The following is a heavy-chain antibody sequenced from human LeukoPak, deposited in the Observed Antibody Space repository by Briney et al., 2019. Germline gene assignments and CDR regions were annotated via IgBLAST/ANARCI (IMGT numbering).Heavy chain of an antibody. Sequence: PSETLSLTCTVSGGSISSYYWSWIRQPAGKGLEWIGRIYTSGSTNYNPSLKSRVTMSVDTSKNQFSLKLSSVTAADTAVYYCASSAVVAATGYPTPHYWGQGTLVTVSS. CDR2: IYTSGST. D-gene: IGHD2-15*01. CDR3: ASSAVVAATGYPTPHY. CDR1: GGSISSYY. V-gene: IGHV4-4*07. J-gene: IGHJ4*02.